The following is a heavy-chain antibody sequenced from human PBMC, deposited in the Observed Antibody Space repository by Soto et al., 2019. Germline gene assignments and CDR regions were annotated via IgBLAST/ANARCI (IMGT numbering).Heavy chain of an antibody. J-gene: IGHJ5*02. Sequence: QVQLVQSGAEVKMPGTSVKVSCKASGYSFSTYHIHWVRQAPGQGLEWLGFINPDGGATNYAQKFQGRLRLTRDTPTSTVSMELSSLGHVDTAVYYCARGDIVLVPASEGNWFDPWGQGTLVTVS. D-gene: IGHD2-2*01. CDR1: GYSFSTYH. CDR3: ARGDIVLVPASEGNWFDP. CDR2: INPDGGAT. V-gene: IGHV1-46*01.